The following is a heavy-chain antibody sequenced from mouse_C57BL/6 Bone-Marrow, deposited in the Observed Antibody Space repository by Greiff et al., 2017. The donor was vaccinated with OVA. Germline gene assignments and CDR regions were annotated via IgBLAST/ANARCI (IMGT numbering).Heavy chain of an antibody. CDR1: GYSFTGYY. Sequence: VHVKQSGPELVKPGASVKISCKASGYSFTGYYMNWVKQSPEKSLEWIGEINPSTGGTTYNQKFKAKATLTVDKSSSTAYMQLKSLTSEDSAVYYCAREDYGSSFPWFAYWGQGTLVTVSA. D-gene: IGHD1-1*01. V-gene: IGHV1-42*01. CDR2: INPSTGGT. J-gene: IGHJ3*01. CDR3: AREDYGSSFPWFAY.